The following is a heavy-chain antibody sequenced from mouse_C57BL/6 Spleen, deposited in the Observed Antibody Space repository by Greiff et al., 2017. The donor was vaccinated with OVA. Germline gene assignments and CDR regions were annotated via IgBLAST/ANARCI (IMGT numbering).Heavy chain of an antibody. Sequence: DVHLVESGGGLVKPGGSLKLSCAASGFTFSSYAMSWVRQTPEKRLEWVATISDGGSYTYYPDNVKGRFTISRDNAKNNLYLQMSHLKSEDTAMYYCAREGDENYFDYWGQGTTLTVSS. CDR1: GFTFSSYA. CDR2: ISDGGSYT. J-gene: IGHJ2*01. CDR3: AREGDENYFDY. V-gene: IGHV5-4*01. D-gene: IGHD3-3*01.